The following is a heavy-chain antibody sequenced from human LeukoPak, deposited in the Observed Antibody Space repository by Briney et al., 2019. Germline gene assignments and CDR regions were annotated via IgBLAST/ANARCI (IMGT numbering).Heavy chain of an antibody. D-gene: IGHD4-17*01. V-gene: IGHV4-34*01. J-gene: IGHJ4*02. Sequence: PSETLSLTCAVYGGSFSGYHWSWIRQPPGKGLEWIGEINHSGSTNYNPSLKSRVTISVDTSKNQFSLKLSSVTAADTAVYYCARHPDYGDYGDYWGQGTLVTVSS. CDR3: ARHPDYGDYGDY. CDR2: INHSGST. CDR1: GGSFSGYH.